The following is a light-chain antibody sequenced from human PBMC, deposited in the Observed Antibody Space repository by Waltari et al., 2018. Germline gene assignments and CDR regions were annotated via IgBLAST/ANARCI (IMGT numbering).Light chain of an antibody. J-gene: IGKJ2*03. V-gene: IGKV1-39*01. CDR3: QHGYGTPYS. CDR2: KAS. Sequence: DIQMTQSPSSLSASVGDRVPITCRASENVNNYLNWYQQKPGKAPKLLIYKASTLQSGVPSRFSGSGSGTDYTFTISSLQSEDVATYYCQHGYGTPYSFGQGTKVEI. CDR1: ENVNNY.